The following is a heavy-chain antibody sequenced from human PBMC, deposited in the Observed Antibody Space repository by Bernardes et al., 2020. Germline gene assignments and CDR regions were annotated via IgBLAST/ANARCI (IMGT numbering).Heavy chain of an antibody. J-gene: IGHJ4*02. CDR2: IYYSGST. V-gene: IGHV4-59*01. D-gene: IGHD3-3*01. Sequence: SETLSLTCTVSGGFITSYYWNWIRQSPGKGLEWIGYIYYSGSTNYNPSLKSRVSISIDTSKNHFSLKLTSLTAADTAVYYCAMGGHYDFWSGYPSLDYWGQGTLVTVSS. CDR3: AMGGHYDFWSGYPSLDY. CDR1: GGFITSYY.